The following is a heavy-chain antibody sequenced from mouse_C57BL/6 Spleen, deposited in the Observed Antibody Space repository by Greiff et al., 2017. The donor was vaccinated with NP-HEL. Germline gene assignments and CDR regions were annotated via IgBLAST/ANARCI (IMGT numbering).Heavy chain of an antibody. Sequence: DVQLQESGPGLVKPSQSLSLTCSVTGYSITSGYYWNWIRQFPGNKLEWMGYISYDGSNNYNPSLKNRISITRDTSKNQFFLKLNSVTTEDTATYYCARPYGSGYAMDYWGQGTSVTVSS. CDR2: ISYDGSN. V-gene: IGHV3-6*01. CDR3: ARPYGSGYAMDY. D-gene: IGHD1-1*01. CDR1: GYSITSGYY. J-gene: IGHJ4*01.